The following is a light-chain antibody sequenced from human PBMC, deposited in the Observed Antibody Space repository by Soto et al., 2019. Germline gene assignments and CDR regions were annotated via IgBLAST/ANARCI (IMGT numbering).Light chain of an antibody. CDR1: SSDVGGYNY. CDR3: SSYTSSSTLV. J-gene: IGLJ1*01. CDR2: DVS. Sequence: QSALTHPASVSGAHGQSITISCTGTSSDVGGYNYVSWYQQHPGKAPKLMIYDVSNRPSGVSNRFSGSKSGNTASLTISGLQAEDEADYYCSSYTSSSTLVFGTGTKVTVL. V-gene: IGLV2-14*01.